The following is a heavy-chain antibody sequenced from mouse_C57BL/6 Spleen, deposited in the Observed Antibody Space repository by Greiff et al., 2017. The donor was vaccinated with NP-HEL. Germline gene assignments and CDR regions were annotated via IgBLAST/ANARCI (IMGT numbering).Heavy chain of an antibody. J-gene: IGHJ1*03. CDR2: IWRGGST. CDR1: GFSLTSYG. D-gene: IGHD1-1*01. V-gene: IGHV2-5*01. CDR3: AKNSYGSSYRYFDV. Sequence: QVQLQQSGPGLVQPSQSLSITCTVSGFSLTSYGVHWVRQSPGKGLEWLGVIWRGGSTDYNAAFMSRLSITKDNSKSQVFFKMNSLQADDTAIYYCAKNSYGSSYRYFDVWGTGTTVTVSS.